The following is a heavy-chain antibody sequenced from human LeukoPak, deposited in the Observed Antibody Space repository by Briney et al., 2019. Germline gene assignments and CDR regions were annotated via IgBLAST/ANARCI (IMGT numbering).Heavy chain of an antibody. D-gene: IGHD3-10*01. CDR2: IYYSGST. CDR3: ARHGRRMVRGTFDY. CDR1: GGSISSSSCY. Sequence: PSETLSLTCTVSGGSISSSSCYWGWIRQPPGKGLEWIGSIYYSGSTYYNPSLKSRVTISVDTSNNQFSLKLSSVTAADTAVYYCARHGRRMVRGTFDYWGQGTLVTVSS. J-gene: IGHJ4*02. V-gene: IGHV4-39*01.